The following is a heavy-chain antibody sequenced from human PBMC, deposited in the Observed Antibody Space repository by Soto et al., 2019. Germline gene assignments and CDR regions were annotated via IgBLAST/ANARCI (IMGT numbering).Heavy chain of an antibody. V-gene: IGHV4-30-2*01. Sequence: QLQLQESGSGLVKPSQTLSLTCTVSGGSIITDDYSWSWIRQPPGKGLEWIGYIYHSGSTYYNPSPKSRLTISVDRSKNQFSLNLSSVTAADTAMYYCARRMVATGEGFDYWGQGTLVTVSS. CDR2: IYHSGST. D-gene: IGHD5-12*01. CDR1: GGSIITDDYS. CDR3: ARRMVATGEGFDY. J-gene: IGHJ4*02.